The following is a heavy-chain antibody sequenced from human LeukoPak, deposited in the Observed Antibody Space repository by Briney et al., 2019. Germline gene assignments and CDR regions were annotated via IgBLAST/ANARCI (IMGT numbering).Heavy chain of an antibody. CDR3: ARSKGLGYGDYGAFDI. D-gene: IGHD4-17*01. V-gene: IGHV4-34*01. J-gene: IGHJ3*02. CDR2: INHSGST. CDR1: GGSFSGYY. Sequence: SETLSLTCDVYGGSFSGYYWSWIRQPPGKGLEWIGEINHSGSTNYNPSLKSRVTISVDTSKNQFSLKLSSVTAADTAVYYCARSKGLGYGDYGAFDIWGQGTMVTVSS.